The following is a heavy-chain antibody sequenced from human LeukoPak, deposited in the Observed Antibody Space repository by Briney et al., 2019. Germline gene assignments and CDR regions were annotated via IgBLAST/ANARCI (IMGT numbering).Heavy chain of an antibody. D-gene: IGHD3-22*01. J-gene: IGHJ1*01. CDR2: INPNSGGT. V-gene: IGHV1-2*02. Sequence: ASVKXSCKASGYTFTGYYMHWVRQAPXQGLEWMGWINPNSGGTNYAQKFQGRVTMTRDTSSTTAYMELSRLRSDDTAVYYCARLVVISTTSEYFQEWGQGTLVIVSS. CDR3: ARLVVISTTSEYFQE. CDR1: GYTFTGYY.